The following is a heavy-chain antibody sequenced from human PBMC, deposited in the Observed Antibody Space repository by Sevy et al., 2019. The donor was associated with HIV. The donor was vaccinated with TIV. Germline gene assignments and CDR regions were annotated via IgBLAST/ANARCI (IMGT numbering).Heavy chain of an antibody. CDR2: ISYDGSNK. D-gene: IGHD6-13*01. V-gene: IGHV3-30*04. CDR1: GFTFSSYA. CDR3: ARSPRSSWFDY. Sequence: GGSLRLSCAASGFTFSSYAMHWVRQAPGKGLEWVAVISYDGSNKYYADSVKGRFTISRDNSKNTLYLQMNSLRAADTAVYYCARSPRSSWFDYWGQGTLVTVSS. J-gene: IGHJ4*02.